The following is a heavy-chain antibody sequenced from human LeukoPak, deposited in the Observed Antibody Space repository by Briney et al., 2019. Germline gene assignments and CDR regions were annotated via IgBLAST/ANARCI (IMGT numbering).Heavy chain of an antibody. CDR1: GGSISSSSYY. V-gene: IGHV4-39*01. J-gene: IGHJ4*02. Sequence: PSETLSLTCTVSGGSISSSSYYWGWTRQPPGKGLEWIGSIYYSGSTYYNPSLKSRVTISVDTSKNQFSLKLSSVTAADTAVYYCARRDIVGATDFDYWGQGTLVTVSS. CDR2: IYYSGST. D-gene: IGHD1-26*01. CDR3: ARRDIVGATDFDY.